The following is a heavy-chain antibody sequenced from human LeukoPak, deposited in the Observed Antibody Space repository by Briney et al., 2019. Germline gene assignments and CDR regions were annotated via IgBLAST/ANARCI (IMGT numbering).Heavy chain of an antibody. J-gene: IGHJ4*02. CDR2: IYYSGSA. Sequence: SETLSLTCRVSGGSLSNYYWSWIRQPPGKGLEWIGSIYYSGSANYNPSLKSRVTILVDTSKNQFSLNLTSVTAADTALYYCARDQGSYDRRLDYWGQGTLVTVSS. CDR1: GGSLSNYY. CDR3: ARDQGSYDRRLDY. D-gene: IGHD3-3*01. V-gene: IGHV4-59*01.